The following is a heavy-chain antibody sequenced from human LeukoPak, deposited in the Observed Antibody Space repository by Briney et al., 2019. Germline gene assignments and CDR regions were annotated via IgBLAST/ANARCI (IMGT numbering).Heavy chain of an antibody. V-gene: IGHV1-69*05. D-gene: IGHD6-13*01. Sequence: GASVKVSCKASGGTFSSYAISWVRQAPGQGLEWMGGIIPIFGTANYAQKFQGRVTITTDESTSTAYMELSSLRSEDTAVYYCARGGALSLWTPENPPYSSLDYWGQGTLVTVSS. CDR2: IIPIFGTA. J-gene: IGHJ4*02. CDR3: ARGGALSLWTPENPPYSSLDY. CDR1: GGTFSSYA.